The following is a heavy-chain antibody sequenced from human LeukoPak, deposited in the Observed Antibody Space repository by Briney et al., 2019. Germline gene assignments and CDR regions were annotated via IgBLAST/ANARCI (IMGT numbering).Heavy chain of an antibody. J-gene: IGHJ4*02. V-gene: IGHV3-23*01. CDR2: ISGSGGST. CDR1: GFTFSSYA. D-gene: IGHD3-10*01. CDR3: VRDRQPGDY. Sequence: GGSLRLSCAASGFTFSSYAMSWVRQAPGKGLEWVSAISGSGGSTYYADSVKGRFTISRDNAKNSLFLQMNSLRAEDTAVYYCVRDRQPGDYWGQGTLVTVSS.